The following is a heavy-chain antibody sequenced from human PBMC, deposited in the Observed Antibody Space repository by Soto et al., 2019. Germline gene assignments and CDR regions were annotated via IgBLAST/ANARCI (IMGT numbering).Heavy chain of an antibody. CDR3: VRGGKVAGAFDI. CDR1: GFIFSDYG. V-gene: IGHV3-33*01. CDR2: IWDDGIKK. D-gene: IGHD3-16*01. J-gene: IGHJ3*02. Sequence: QEQLVESGGDVVQPGRSLRLSCAASGFIFSDYGLHWVRQAPGKGLEWVAVIWDDGIKKYYADSVKGRFTISRDNSENMVYLQMNRLRGEDTAVYYCVRGGKVAGAFDIWGQGTMVTVFS.